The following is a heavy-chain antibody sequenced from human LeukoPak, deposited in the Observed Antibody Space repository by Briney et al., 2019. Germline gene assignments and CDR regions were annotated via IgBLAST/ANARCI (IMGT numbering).Heavy chain of an antibody. Sequence: PSETLSLTCAVYGGSFSGYYWGWIRQPPGKGLEWIGSIYYSGSTYYNPSLKSRVTISVDTSKNQFSLKLSSVTAADTAVYYCVKQQLGSSCFDYWGQGTLVTVSS. V-gene: IGHV4-34*01. CDR3: VKQQLGSSCFDY. CDR2: IYYSGST. J-gene: IGHJ4*02. D-gene: IGHD6-13*01. CDR1: GGSFSGYY.